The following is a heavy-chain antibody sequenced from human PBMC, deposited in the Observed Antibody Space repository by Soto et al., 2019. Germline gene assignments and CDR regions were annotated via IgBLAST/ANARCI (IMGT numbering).Heavy chain of an antibody. Sequence: SLRLSCAAAGCSFSNHGMHWVRQAPGKGLEWVAAIWSDASNKYYADSGKGRFTISRDNSKNTLYLQMNTLRAEDTAVYYCATDGFNKPGYYYGMGVWGQGTTVTVSS. V-gene: IGHV3-33*03. CDR1: GCSFSNHG. CDR2: IWSDASNK. J-gene: IGHJ6*02. D-gene: IGHD6-25*01. CDR3: ATDGFNKPGYYYGMGV.